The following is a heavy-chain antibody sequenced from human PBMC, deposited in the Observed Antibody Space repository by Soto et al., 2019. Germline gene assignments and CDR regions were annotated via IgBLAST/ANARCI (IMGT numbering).Heavy chain of an antibody. J-gene: IGHJ6*02. V-gene: IGHV3-48*03. CDR1: GFTFSSYE. Sequence: PGGSLRLSCAASGFTFSSYEMNWVRQAPGKGLEWVSYISSSGSTIYYADSVKGRFTISRDNAKNSLYLQMNSLRAEDTAVYYCAREGLGIVVVPAAIGGMDVWGQGTTVTVSS. D-gene: IGHD2-2*01. CDR3: AREGLGIVVVPAAIGGMDV. CDR2: ISSSGSTI.